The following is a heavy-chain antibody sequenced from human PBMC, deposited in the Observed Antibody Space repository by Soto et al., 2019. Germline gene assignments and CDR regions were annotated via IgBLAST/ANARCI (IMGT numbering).Heavy chain of an antibody. CDR3: ARVGGGGSGSHFDS. CDR1: GFTVSSHW. D-gene: IGHD1-26*01. J-gene: IGHJ4*02. CDR2: ISSDGNSI. V-gene: IGHV3-74*01. Sequence: PGGSLRLSCAASGFTVSSHWIHWVRQAPGKGLVWVARISSDGNSIVYADSVKGRFTLSRDNAENTLFLQMNSLRAEDTAVYYCARVGGGGSGSHFDSWGQGTLVTVSS.